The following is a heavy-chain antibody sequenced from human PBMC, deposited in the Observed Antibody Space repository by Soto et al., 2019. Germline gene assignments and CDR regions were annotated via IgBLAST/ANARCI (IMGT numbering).Heavy chain of an antibody. D-gene: IGHD1-26*01. V-gene: IGHV3-23*01. CDR2: VRSDGDTT. Sequence: EVQVLESGGGLVQPGGSLRLSCAASGFIFGNFGMNWVRQAPGKGLEWVSGVRSDGDTTYNAESVEGRFTVFRDTSRNKVYLQMNNLRAEDTAIYYCAKGKGVGATPDGANCWGQGTLVTVSS. CDR1: GFIFGNFG. CDR3: AKGKGVGATPDGANC. J-gene: IGHJ4*02.